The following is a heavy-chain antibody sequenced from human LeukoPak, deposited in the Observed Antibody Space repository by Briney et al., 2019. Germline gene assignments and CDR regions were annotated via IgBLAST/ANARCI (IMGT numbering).Heavy chain of an antibody. CDR2: IIPILGIA. CDR1: GGTFSSYA. V-gene: IGHV1-69*04. CDR3: ARVGLDYDFWSGYYPPHYYYYGMDV. D-gene: IGHD3-3*01. Sequence: SVKVSCKGSGGTFSSYAISWVRQAPGQGLEWMGRIIPILGIANYAQKFQGRVTITADKSTSTAYMELSSLRSEDTAVYYCARVGLDYDFWSGYYPPHYYYYGMDVWGQGTTVTVSS. J-gene: IGHJ6*02.